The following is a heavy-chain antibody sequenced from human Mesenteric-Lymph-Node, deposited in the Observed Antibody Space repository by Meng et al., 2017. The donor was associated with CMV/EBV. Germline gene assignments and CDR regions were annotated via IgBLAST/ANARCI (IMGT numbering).Heavy chain of an antibody. CDR2: IWYDGSDK. D-gene: IGHD3-10*01. CDR1: GFTFTDYA. J-gene: IGHJ6*02. Sequence: GGSLRLSCEASGFTFTDYAIHWLRQAPGKGLEWVAGIWYDGSDKYYTDSVKGRFTISRDNSRNTVYLDMSSLRREDTAVYYCAKVYGSGASYYHGMDVWGQGTTVTVSS. CDR3: AKVYGSGASYYHGMDV. V-gene: IGHV3-30*04.